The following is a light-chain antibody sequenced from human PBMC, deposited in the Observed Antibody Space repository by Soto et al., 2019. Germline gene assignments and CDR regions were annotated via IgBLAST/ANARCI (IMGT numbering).Light chain of an antibody. V-gene: IGKV3-11*01. J-gene: IGKJ5*01. Sequence: EIVLTQSPATLSLSPGERAALSCRASQSVGSHLAWYQQKPGQPPRLLIYDASNRATGIPARFSGSGSGTDSTLTISSLEPEDFAVYYCQHRTNWPPVTFGQGTRLEIK. CDR3: QHRTNWPPVT. CDR1: QSVGSH. CDR2: DAS.